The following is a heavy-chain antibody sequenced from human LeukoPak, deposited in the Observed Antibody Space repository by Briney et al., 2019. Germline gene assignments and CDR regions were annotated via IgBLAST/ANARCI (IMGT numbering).Heavy chain of an antibody. J-gene: IGHJ6*03. CDR1: GGSISSSSYY. Sequence: SETLSLTCTVSGGSISSSSYYWGWIRQPPGKGLEWIGSIYYSGSTYYNPSLKSRVTISVDTSKNQFSLKLSSVTAADTAVYYCARGILYGYYYYYIDVWGKGTTVTVSS. CDR3: ARGILYGYYYYYIDV. CDR2: IYYSGST. D-gene: IGHD2-8*01. V-gene: IGHV4-39*07.